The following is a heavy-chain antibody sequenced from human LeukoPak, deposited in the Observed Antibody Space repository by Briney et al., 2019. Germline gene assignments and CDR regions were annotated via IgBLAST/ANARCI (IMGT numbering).Heavy chain of an antibody. J-gene: IGHJ6*02. CDR1: GFTFDDYA. CDR2: ISWNSGSI. V-gene: IGHV3-9*01. D-gene: IGHD2-2*01. CDR3: AKNKHFCSSTSCEYYYYGMDV. Sequence: PGGSLRLSCAASGFTFDDYAMHWVRQAPGKGLEWVSGISWNSGSIGYADSVKGRFTISRDNAKNSLYLQMNSLRAEDTALYYCAKNKHFCSSTSCEYYYYGMDVWGQGTTVIVSS.